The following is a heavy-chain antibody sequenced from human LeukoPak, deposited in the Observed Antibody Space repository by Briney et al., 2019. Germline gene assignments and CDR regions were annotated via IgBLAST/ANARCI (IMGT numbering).Heavy chain of an antibody. J-gene: IGHJ2*01. CDR2: IIPFFGTA. CDR1: GGTFSSYA. D-gene: IGHD6-6*01. Sequence: GASVKVSCKASGGTFSSYAISWVRQAPGQGLEWMGGIIPFFGTANYAQKFQGRVTITTDESTSTAYMELSSLRSEDKAVYYCATASIFSIAARPDWYFDLWGRGTLVTVSS. V-gene: IGHV1-69*05. CDR3: ATASIFSIAARPDWYFDL.